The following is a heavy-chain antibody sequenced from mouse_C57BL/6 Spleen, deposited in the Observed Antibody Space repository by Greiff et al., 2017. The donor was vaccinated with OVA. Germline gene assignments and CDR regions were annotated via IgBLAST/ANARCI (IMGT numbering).Heavy chain of an antibody. Sequence: EVMLVESGAELVRPGASVKLSCTASGFNIKDDYMHWVKQRPEQGLEWIGWIDPENGDTEYASKFQGKATITADTSSNTAYLQLSSLTSEDTAVYYCTTCRYYDYAMDYWGQGTSVTVSS. CDR3: TTCRYYDYAMDY. CDR2: IDPENGDT. J-gene: IGHJ4*01. D-gene: IGHD1-1*02. V-gene: IGHV14-4*01. CDR1: GFNIKDDY.